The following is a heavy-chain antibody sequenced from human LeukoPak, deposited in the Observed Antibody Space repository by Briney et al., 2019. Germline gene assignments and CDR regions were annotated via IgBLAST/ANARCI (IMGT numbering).Heavy chain of an antibody. CDR3: VRVKGGYFDY. J-gene: IGHJ4*02. V-gene: IGHV3-48*01. D-gene: IGHD2-15*01. CDR1: GFPLSSYS. Sequence: PGGSLRLSCAASGFPLSSYSINWVRQAPGKGLEWVSYISSSGSAIYYVDSVKGRFTVSRDNAKNSLFLQMNSPRAEDTAVYYCVRVKGGYFDYWGQGALVTVSS. CDR2: ISSSGSAI.